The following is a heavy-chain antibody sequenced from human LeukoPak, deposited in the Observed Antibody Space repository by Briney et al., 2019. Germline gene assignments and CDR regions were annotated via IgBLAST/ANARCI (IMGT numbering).Heavy chain of an antibody. CDR3: ARAESYFDWLLRTDNWFDP. V-gene: IGHV4-39*07. J-gene: IGHJ5*02. CDR2: IYYSGST. Sequence: PSQTLSLTCTVSGGSISSSSYYWGWIRQPPGKGLEWIGSIYYSGSTYYNPSLKSRVTISVDTSKNQFSLKLSSVTAADTAVYYCARAESYFDWLLRTDNWFDPWGQGTLVTVSS. D-gene: IGHD3-9*01. CDR1: GGSISSSSYY.